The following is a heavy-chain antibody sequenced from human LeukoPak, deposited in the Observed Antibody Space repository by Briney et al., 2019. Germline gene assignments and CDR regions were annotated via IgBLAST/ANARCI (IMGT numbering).Heavy chain of an antibody. CDR2: IYTSGST. V-gene: IGHV4-4*09. D-gene: IGHD6-19*01. J-gene: IGHJ4*02. CDR1: GGSISSYY. Sequence: SETLSLTCTVSGGSISSYYWSWIRQPPGKGLEWIGYIYTSGSTNYNPSLKSRVTISADTSKNQFSLKLSSVTAADTAVYYCARHERTSYSSGSFDYWGQGTLVTVSS. CDR3: ARHERTSYSSGSFDY.